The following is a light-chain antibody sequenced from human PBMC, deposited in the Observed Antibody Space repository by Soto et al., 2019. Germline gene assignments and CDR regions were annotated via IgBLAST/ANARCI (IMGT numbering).Light chain of an antibody. V-gene: IGLV2-14*03. CDR3: TSYTSSSTWV. J-gene: IGLJ3*02. CDR1: SNDVGGYKY. Sequence: QSALTQPASVSGSPGQSITISCTGTSNDVGGYKYVCWYQQHPGKAPKLMIYDVSNRPSGVSNRFSGSKSGNTASLTISGLQAEDEADYYCTSYTSSSTWVFGGGTKVTVL. CDR2: DVS.